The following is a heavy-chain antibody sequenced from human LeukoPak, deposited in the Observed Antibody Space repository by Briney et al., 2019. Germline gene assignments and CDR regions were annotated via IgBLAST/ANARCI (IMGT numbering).Heavy chain of an antibody. Sequence: SLRLSCTASGLILGDYAMSWFRQAPGKGLEWVGFISSKAYGGTTEYAASVKGRFTISRDYSKSTAYLQMNSLKAEDTAVYYGTSDCLCGDGYRYCFDYWGQGTLVTVSS. CDR3: TSDCLCGDGYRYCFDY. CDR2: ISSKAYGGTT. J-gene: IGHJ4*02. V-gene: IGHV3-49*03. D-gene: IGHD5-24*01. CDR1: GLILGDYA.